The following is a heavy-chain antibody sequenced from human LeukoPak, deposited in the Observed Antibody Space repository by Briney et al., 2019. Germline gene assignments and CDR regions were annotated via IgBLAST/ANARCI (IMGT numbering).Heavy chain of an antibody. CDR1: GFTFGDYA. D-gene: IGHD6-19*01. J-gene: IGHJ4*02. Sequence: PGRPLRLSCTASGFTFGDYAMSWFRQAPGKGLEWVGFIRSKAYGGTTEYAASVKGRFTISRDDSKSIAYLQMNSLKTEDTAVYYCTRDLKPSGWYNWGDYFDYWGQGTLVTVSS. CDR3: TRDLKPSGWYNWGDYFDY. CDR2: IRSKAYGGTT. V-gene: IGHV3-49*03.